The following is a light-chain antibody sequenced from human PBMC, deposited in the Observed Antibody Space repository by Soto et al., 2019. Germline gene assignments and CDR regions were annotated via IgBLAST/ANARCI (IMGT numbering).Light chain of an antibody. CDR2: AAS. CDR1: QNIRTY. Sequence: DIQMTQSPSSLSASVGDRVTIACRASQNIRTYLNWYQQNPGKAPKLLIYAASNLHSGVPSRISGSGSGTDFTLNISSLQPEDFATYYCQQAYSKNTFGGGTKVEIK. CDR3: QQAYSKNT. V-gene: IGKV1-39*01. J-gene: IGKJ4*01.